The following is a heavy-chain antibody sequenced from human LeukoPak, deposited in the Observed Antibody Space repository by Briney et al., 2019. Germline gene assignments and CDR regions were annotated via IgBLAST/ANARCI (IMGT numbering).Heavy chain of an antibody. CDR3: AREGGPYRPLDY. CDR1: GGSISSYY. V-gene: IGHV4-59*12. CDR2: IYYSGST. J-gene: IGHJ4*02. Sequence: SETLSLTCTVSGGSISSYYWNWIRQPPGKGLEWIGYIYYSGSTNYNPSLKSRVTMSVDMSENHISLKLTSVTAADTAVYYCAREGGPYRPLDYSGQGTLVTVSS.